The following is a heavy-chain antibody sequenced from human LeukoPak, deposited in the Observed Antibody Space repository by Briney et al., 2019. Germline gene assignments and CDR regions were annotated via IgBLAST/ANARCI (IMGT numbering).Heavy chain of an antibody. CDR1: GFTFSSYA. Sequence: AGGSLRLSCAASGFTFSSYAMNWVRQAPGKGLEWVSSISSSSSYIYYADSVKGRFTISRDNAKNSLYLQMNSLRAEDTAVYYCARSYSGSYIFDYWGQGTLVTVSS. J-gene: IGHJ4*02. CDR2: ISSSSSYI. CDR3: ARSYSGSYIFDY. D-gene: IGHD1-26*01. V-gene: IGHV3-21*01.